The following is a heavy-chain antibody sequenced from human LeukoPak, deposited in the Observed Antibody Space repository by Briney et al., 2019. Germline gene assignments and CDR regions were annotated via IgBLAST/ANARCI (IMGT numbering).Heavy chain of an antibody. J-gene: IGHJ3*02. CDR2: IYYSGST. D-gene: IGHD3-22*01. CDR3: AREYYYDSSGYYPPRAFDI. V-gene: IGHV4-59*01. CDR1: GGSISTYY. Sequence: SETLSLTCTVSGGSISTYYWSWIRQPPGKALEWIGYIYYSGSTNYNPSLKSRVTISVDTSKKQFSLKLSSVTAADTAVYYCAREYYYDSSGYYPPRAFDIWGQGTMVTVSS.